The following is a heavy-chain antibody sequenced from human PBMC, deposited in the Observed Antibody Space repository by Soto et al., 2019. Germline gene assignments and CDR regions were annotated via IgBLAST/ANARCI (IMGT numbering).Heavy chain of an antibody. CDR3: ARDLMAAAGF. CDR1: GGTFSSYT. D-gene: IGHD6-13*01. Sequence: QVQLVKSGAEVKKPGSSVKVSCKASGGTFSSYTISWVRQAPGQGLEWMGRIIPILGIAKYAQKFQGRVTITADKSTRTAYMDLSSLRSEDTAVYYCARDLMAAAGFWGQGTLVTVSS. V-gene: IGHV1-69*08. CDR2: IIPILGIA. J-gene: IGHJ4*02.